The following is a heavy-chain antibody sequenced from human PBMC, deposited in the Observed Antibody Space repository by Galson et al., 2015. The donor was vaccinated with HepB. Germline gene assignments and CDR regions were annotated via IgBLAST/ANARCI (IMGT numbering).Heavy chain of an antibody. CDR2: ISSSRTTI. Sequence: SLRLSCAASGFDFSNFAMNWVRQAPGKGLEWVSYISSSRTTIYYADSVKGRFTISRDNAKNSLYLQMNSLRAEDTAVYYCARLTTMTAINWFDPWGQGTLVTVSS. D-gene: IGHD4-17*01. J-gene: IGHJ5*02. V-gene: IGHV3-48*04. CDR1: GFDFSNFA. CDR3: ARLTTMTAINWFDP.